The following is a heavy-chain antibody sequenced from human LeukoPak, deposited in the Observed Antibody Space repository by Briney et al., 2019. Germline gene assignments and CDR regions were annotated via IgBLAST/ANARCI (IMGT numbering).Heavy chain of an antibody. CDR2: INTNTGNP. CDR1: GYTFTSYA. J-gene: IGHJ4*02. CDR3: ARLIAAAYATVEFDY. D-gene: IGHD6-13*01. Sequence: ASVKVSCKASGYTFTSYAMNWVRQAPGQGLEWMGWINTNTGNPTYAQGLTGRFVFSLDTSVSTAYLQISSLKAEDTAVYYCARLIAAAYATVEFDYWGQGTLVTVSS. V-gene: IGHV7-4-1*02.